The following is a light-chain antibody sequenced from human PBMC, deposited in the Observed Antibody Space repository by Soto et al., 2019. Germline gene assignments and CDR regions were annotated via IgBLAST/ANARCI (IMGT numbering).Light chain of an antibody. CDR3: QKYNSASWT. Sequence: IQITGSPASLSASIGDRVTIXXVASQGISNYLAWYQQKPGKVPQLLIYAASTLHSGVPSRFSGSGSGTDFTLTISSLQPDDVATYYCQKYNSASWTFGLGTKVDIK. V-gene: IGKV1-27*01. J-gene: IGKJ1*01. CDR1: QGISNY. CDR2: AAS.